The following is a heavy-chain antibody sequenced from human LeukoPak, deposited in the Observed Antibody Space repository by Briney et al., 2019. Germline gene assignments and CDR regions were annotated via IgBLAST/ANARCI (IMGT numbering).Heavy chain of an antibody. CDR2: INHSGST. D-gene: IGHD6-6*01. J-gene: IGHJ4*02. CDR1: GGSFSGYY. V-gene: IGHV4-34*01. CDR3: ARTRIAARAPLGY. Sequence: SETLSLTCAVYGGSFSGYYWSWIRQPPGKGLEWIGEINHSGSTNYNPSLKSRVTISVDPSKNQFSLKLSSVTAADTAVYYCARTRIAARAPLGYWGQGTLVTVSS.